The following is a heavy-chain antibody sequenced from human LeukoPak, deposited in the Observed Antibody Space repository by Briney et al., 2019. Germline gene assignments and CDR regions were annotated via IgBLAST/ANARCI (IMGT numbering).Heavy chain of an antibody. D-gene: IGHD3-3*01. V-gene: IGHV3-53*01. Sequence: GRSLRLSCAASGFTVSSNYMSWVRQAPGKGLEWVSVIYSGGSTYYADSVKGRFTISRDNAKNTLSLQMNSLRPEDTGVYYCARAPSEIGGYYPEYFRHWGQGTLVTVSS. J-gene: IGHJ1*01. CDR1: GFTVSSNY. CDR2: IYSGGST. CDR3: ARAPSEIGGYYPEYFRH.